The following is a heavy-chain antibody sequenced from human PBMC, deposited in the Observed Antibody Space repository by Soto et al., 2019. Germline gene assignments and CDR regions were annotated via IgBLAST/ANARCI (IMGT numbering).Heavy chain of an antibody. J-gene: IGHJ6*02. V-gene: IGHV3-20*04. CDR1: GFTFDDYG. CDR3: ARDRIRYCSGGSCYEYGMDV. CDR2: INWNGGST. D-gene: IGHD2-15*01. Sequence: PGGSLRLSCAASGFTFDDYGMSWVRQAPGKGLEWVSGINWNGGSTGYADSVKGRFTISRDNAKNSLYLQMNSLRAEDTALYYCARDRIRYCSGGSCYEYGMDVWGQGTTVTVSS.